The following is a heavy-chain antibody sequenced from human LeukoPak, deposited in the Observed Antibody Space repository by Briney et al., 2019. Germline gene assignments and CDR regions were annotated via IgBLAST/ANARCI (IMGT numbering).Heavy chain of an antibody. CDR1: GYSFTSYW. J-gene: IGHJ4*02. CDR3: ARQVQDSSGYYFGDY. Sequence: GESLKISCKGSGYSFTSYWIGWVRQMPGKGLEWMGIIYPGDSDTRYSPSFQGQVTISADKSISTAYLQWSSLKASDTAMYYCARQVQDSSGYYFGDYWGQGTLVTVSS. CDR2: IYPGDSDT. V-gene: IGHV5-51*01. D-gene: IGHD3-22*01.